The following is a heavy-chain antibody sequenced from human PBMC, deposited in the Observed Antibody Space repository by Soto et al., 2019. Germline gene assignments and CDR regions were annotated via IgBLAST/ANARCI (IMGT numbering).Heavy chain of an antibody. D-gene: IGHD6-19*01. CDR1: GFTFSSYA. CDR3: ARVGIAVADTPYYYGMDV. Sequence: QVQLVESGGGVVQPGRSLRLSCAASGFTFSSYAMHWVRQAPGKGLEWVAVISYDGSNKYYADSVKGRFTISRDNSKNTLYLQMNSLRAEDTAVYYCARVGIAVADTPYYYGMDVWGQGTTVTVSS. V-gene: IGHV3-30-3*01. J-gene: IGHJ6*02. CDR2: ISYDGSNK.